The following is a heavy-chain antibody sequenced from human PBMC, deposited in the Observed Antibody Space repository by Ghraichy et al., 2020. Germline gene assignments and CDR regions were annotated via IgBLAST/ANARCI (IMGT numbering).Heavy chain of an antibody. V-gene: IGHV4-30-4*01. CDR1: GGSISSASLNSGDYF. CDR2: IYYSGSV. J-gene: IGHJ4*02. Sequence: SETLSLTCTVSGGSISSASLNSGDYFWSWIRQPPGKGLEWIGYIYYSGSVYYNPSLRSRILISVDTSKNQFSLRLNSVTAADTAVYCCAGGGGRLGSRYWGQGTLVTVSS. D-gene: IGHD3-16*01. CDR3: AGGGGRLGSRY.